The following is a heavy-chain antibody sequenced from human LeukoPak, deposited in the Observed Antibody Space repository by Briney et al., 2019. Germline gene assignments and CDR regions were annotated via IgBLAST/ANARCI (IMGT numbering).Heavy chain of an antibody. V-gene: IGHV3-21*01. CDR3: ARTIYYYESTSYFSDAFDV. CDR1: GFTFSSYS. D-gene: IGHD3-22*01. J-gene: IGHJ3*01. CDR2: ISSSSSYI. Sequence: GGSLRLSCAASGFTFSSYSMNWVRQAPGKGLEWVSSISSSSSYIYYADSVKGRFTISRDDAKNSLYLEMDSLRAEDTAVYYCARTIYYYESTSYFSDAFDVWGQGTMVTVSS.